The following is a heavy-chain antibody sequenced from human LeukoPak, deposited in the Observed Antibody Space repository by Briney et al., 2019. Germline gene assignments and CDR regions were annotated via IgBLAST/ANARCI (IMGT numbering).Heavy chain of an antibody. CDR2: ISYDGSNK. Sequence: GRSLRLSCAASGFTSSSYAMHWVRQAPGKGLEWVAVISYDGSNKYYADSVKGRFTISRDNSKNTLYLQMNSLRADDTAVYYCATLPPAMDVWGQGTTVTVSS. CDR3: ATLPPAMDV. J-gene: IGHJ6*02. CDR1: GFTSSSYA. V-gene: IGHV3-30-3*01.